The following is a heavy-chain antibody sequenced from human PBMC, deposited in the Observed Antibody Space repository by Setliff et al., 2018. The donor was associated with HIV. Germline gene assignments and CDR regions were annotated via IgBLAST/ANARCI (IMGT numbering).Heavy chain of an antibody. D-gene: IGHD6-25*01. J-gene: IGHJ5*02. V-gene: IGHV5-51*01. CDR1: GYSFTNYW. Sequence: PGESLKISCKGSGYSFTNYWIGWVRQMPGKGLEWMGIIYPGDSDIQYSPSLQGQVTISADKSTSTAFLQWSSLKASDTAMYYCARRLYSSEAFDPWGQGTLVTVSS. CDR2: IYPGDSDI. CDR3: ARRLYSSEAFDP.